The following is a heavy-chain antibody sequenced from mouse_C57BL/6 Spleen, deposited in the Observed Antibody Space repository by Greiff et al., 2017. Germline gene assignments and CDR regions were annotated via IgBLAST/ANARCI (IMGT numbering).Heavy chain of an antibody. CDR2: IDPEDGDT. D-gene: IGHD1-1*01. CDR1: GFNIKDYY. J-gene: IGHJ3*01. CDR3: TTEVPTVVRPWFAY. Sequence: VQLQQSGAELVRPGASVKLSCTASGFNIKDYYMHWVKQRPEQGLEWIGRIDPEDGDTEYAPKFQGKATMTADTSSNTAYLQLSSLTSEDTAVYYCTTEVPTVVRPWFAYWGQGTLVTVSA. V-gene: IGHV14-1*01.